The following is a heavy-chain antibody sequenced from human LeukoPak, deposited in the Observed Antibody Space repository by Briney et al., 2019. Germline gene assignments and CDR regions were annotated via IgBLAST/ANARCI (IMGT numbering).Heavy chain of an antibody. J-gene: IGHJ4*02. V-gene: IGHV3-48*03. CDR2: ISTSGNSI. D-gene: IGHD5-12*01. CDR1: GFTFSSYE. Sequence: GGSLRLSCVASGFTFSSYEMNWVRQAPGKGLEWLSYISTSGNSIFYADSVKGRFTISRDNAKNSLYLQMNSLRAEDTAVYYCARPYSAYAFDYWGQGTLVTVSS. CDR3: ARPYSAYAFDY.